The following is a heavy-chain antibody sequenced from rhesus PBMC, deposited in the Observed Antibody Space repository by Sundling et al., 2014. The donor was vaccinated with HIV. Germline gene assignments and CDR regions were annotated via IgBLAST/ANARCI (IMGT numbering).Heavy chain of an antibody. CDR3: VRATWGIGASILPWDDAFDI. D-gene: IGHD1-1-1*01. V-gene: IGHV4-173*01. Sequence: QVQLQESGPGLVKPSETLSLTCAVSTDSITGSYWTWIRQSPGKGLEWIGRISGNTGNTDYNPSLKSRVTISRDTSNKQLSLRLTSVTAADTAVYHCVRATWGIGASILPWDDAFDIWGQGLRVTVSS. J-gene: IGHJ3*01. CDR1: TDSITGSY. CDR2: ISGNTGNT.